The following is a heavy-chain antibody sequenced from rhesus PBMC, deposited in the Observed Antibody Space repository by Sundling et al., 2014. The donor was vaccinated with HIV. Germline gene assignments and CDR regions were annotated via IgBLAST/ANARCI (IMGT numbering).Heavy chain of an antibody. CDR3: ARVAYNWNPFDY. Sequence: QVTLKESGPALVKPTQTLTLTCTFSGFSLSTSGMGVGLIRQPPGKALEWLASIYWNDDTYYNTSLKSRLTISKDTSKNQVVLTMTNMDPVDTATYYCARVAYNWNPFDYWGQGVLVTVSS. J-gene: IGHJ4*01. CDR1: GFSLSTSGMG. CDR2: IYWNDDT. D-gene: IGHD1-26*01. V-gene: IGHV2S1*01.